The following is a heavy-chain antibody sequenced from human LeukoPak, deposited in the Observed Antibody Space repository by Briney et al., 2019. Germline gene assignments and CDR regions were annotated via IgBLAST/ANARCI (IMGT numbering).Heavy chain of an antibody. CDR3: ARFGSSSWLPFDY. V-gene: IGHV3-9*01. J-gene: IGHJ4*02. D-gene: IGHD6-13*01. CDR1: GFTFDDYA. CDR2: ISWNSGSI. Sequence: GGSLRLSCAASGFTFDDYAMHWVRQAPGKGLEWVLGISWNSGSIGYADSVKGRFTISRDNSKNTLYLQMNSLRAEDTAVYYCARFGSSSWLPFDYWGQGTLVTVSS.